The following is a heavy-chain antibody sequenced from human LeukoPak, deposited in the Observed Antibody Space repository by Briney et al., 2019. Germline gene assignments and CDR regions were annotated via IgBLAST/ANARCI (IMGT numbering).Heavy chain of an antibody. CDR3: ARVRVELVATDYNRSFFDY. Sequence: SETLSLTCAVYGVSFSGYYWSWIRQPPGKGLEWIGEINHSGSTNYNPSLKSRATISVDTSKNQFSLKLSSVTAADTAVYYCARVRVELVATDYNRSFFDYWGQGTPVTVSS. D-gene: IGHD5-12*01. CDR1: GVSFSGYY. CDR2: INHSGST. J-gene: IGHJ4*02. V-gene: IGHV4-34*01.